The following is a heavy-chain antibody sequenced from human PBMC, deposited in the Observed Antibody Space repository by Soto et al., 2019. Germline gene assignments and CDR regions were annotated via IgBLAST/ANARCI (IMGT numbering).Heavy chain of an antibody. CDR3: AKDIGGIAAAGFY. Sequence: DVQLVESGGGLVQPGRSLRLSCAASGFTFDDYAMHWVRQAPGKGLEWVSGISWNSGSIGYADSVKGRFTISRDNAKNSLYLQMNSLRAEDTALYYCAKDIGGIAAAGFYWGQGTLVTVSS. J-gene: IGHJ4*02. D-gene: IGHD6-13*01. CDR2: ISWNSGSI. V-gene: IGHV3-9*01. CDR1: GFTFDDYA.